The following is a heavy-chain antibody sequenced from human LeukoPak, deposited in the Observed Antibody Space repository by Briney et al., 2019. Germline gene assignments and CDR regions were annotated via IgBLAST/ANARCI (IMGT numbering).Heavy chain of an antibody. J-gene: IGHJ4*02. CDR3: ARDYYYDSSGPTDGDGY. CDR2: IIPILGIA. D-gene: IGHD3-22*01. V-gene: IGHV1-69*04. Sequence: GASVKVSCKASGGTFSSYAISWVRQAPGQGLEWMGRIIPILGIANYAQKFRGRVTITADKSTSTAYMELSSLRSEDTAVYYCARDYYYDSSGPTDGDGYWGQGTLVTVSS. CDR1: GGTFSSYA.